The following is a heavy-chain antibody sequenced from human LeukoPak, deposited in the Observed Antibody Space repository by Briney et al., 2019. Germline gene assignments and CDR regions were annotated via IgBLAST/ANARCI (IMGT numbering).Heavy chain of an antibody. CDR1: GGSISSGGYY. Sequence: SETLTLTCTVSGGSISSGGYYWSWIRQHPGKGLEWIGYIYYSGSTYYNPSLKSRVTISVDTSKNQFSLKLSSVTAADTAVYYCARGPGGYFDYWGQGTLVTVSS. V-gene: IGHV4-31*03. CDR3: ARGPGGYFDY. CDR2: IYYSGST. J-gene: IGHJ4*02.